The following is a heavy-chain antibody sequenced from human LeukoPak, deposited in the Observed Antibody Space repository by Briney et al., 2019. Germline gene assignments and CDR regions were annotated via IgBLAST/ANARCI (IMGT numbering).Heavy chain of an antibody. CDR3: ARHRKVSGITMVRGVHYYYMDV. V-gene: IGHV4-59*08. J-gene: IGHJ6*03. CDR1: GDSITSYY. D-gene: IGHD3-10*01. CDR2: IYYTGST. Sequence: SETLSLTCTVSGDSITSYYWSWIRQPPGKGLEWIGYIYYTGSTNHNPSLKSRVTISVDTSKNQFSLKLSSVTAADTAVYYCARHRKVSGITMVRGVHYYYMDVWGKGTTVTISS.